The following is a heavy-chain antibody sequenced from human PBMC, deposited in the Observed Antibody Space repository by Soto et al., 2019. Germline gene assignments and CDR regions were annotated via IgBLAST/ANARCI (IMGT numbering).Heavy chain of an antibody. V-gene: IGHV3-15*07. CDR1: VFTFTNAW. J-gene: IGHJ4*02. Sequence: GGSLRLSCAASVFTFTNAWMTLIRQVPRKGLEWVGRIQSKTDGATTDHAAHVKGRFTISRDDSKNTLYLDMNSLKTEDTALYYCTTSNYYESRNYPQAPFDYWGPGTLVTVSS. D-gene: IGHD3-10*01. CDR2: IQSKTDGATT. CDR3: TTSNYYESRNYPQAPFDY.